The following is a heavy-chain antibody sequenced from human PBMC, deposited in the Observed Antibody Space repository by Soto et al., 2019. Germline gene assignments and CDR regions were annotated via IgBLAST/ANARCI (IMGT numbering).Heavy chain of an antibody. CDR1: GGTFSSYA. CDR3: ARDRRHYYGSGSYYNDYYYGMDV. J-gene: IGHJ6*02. Sequence: ASVKVSCKASGGTFSSYAISWVRQAPGQGLEWMGGIIPIFGTANYAQKFQGRVTITADESTSTAYMELSSLRSEDTAVYYCARDRRHYYGSGSYYNDYYYGMDVWGQGTTVTVSS. CDR2: IIPIFGTA. V-gene: IGHV1-69*13. D-gene: IGHD3-10*01.